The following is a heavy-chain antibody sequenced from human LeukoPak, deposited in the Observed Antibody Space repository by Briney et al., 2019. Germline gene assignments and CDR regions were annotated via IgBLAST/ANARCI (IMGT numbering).Heavy chain of an antibody. CDR3: ARSRQQVYNILTGYYGGAFDY. Sequence: SQTLSLTCTVSGGSISSGSYYWSWIRQPAGKGLEWIGRIYTSGSTNYNPSLKSRVTISVDTSKNHFSLKLSSVTAADTAVYYCARSRQQVYNILTGYYGGAFDYWGQGTLVTVSS. CDR2: IYTSGST. D-gene: IGHD3-9*01. V-gene: IGHV4-61*02. CDR1: GGSISSGSYY. J-gene: IGHJ4*02.